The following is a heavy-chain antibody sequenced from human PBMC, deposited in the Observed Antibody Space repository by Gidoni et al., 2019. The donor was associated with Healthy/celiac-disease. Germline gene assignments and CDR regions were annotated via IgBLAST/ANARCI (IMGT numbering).Heavy chain of an antibody. J-gene: IGHJ4*02. CDR1: GFTFSSCA. Sequence: QVQLVESGGGVVQPGRSLRLSFAASGFTFSSCAMHWVRQAPGKGLEWVAVRSYDGRNKDYADYVKGRFTISRDNSKNTLYLQMNSLRAEDTAVYDCARWELPRNCFDYWGQGTLVTVSS. V-gene: IGHV3-30*04. CDR2: RSYDGRNK. CDR3: ARWELPRNCFDY. D-gene: IGHD1-26*01.